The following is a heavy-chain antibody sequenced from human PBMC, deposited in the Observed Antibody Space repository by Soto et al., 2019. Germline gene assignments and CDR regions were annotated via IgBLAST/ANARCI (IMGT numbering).Heavy chain of an antibody. CDR2: TYYRSKWYN. D-gene: IGHD6-19*01. J-gene: IGHJ6*02. Sequence: TFSPTCAITAACVSSNSPASHWLWQSPSRSLEWLGRTYYRSKWYNDYAVSVKSRITINPDTSKNQFPLQLNSVTPEDTAVYYCARVFSGGWYDYGMDVWGQGTTVTVSS. CDR3: ARVFSGGWYDYGMDV. V-gene: IGHV6-1*01. CDR1: AACVSSNSPA.